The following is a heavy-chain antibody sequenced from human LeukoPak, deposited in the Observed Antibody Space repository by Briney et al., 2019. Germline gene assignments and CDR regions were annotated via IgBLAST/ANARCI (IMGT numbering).Heavy chain of an antibody. CDR1: GFTFSSYA. D-gene: IGHD3-9*01. CDR2: ISGSGGST. V-gene: IGHV3-23*01. J-gene: IGHJ6*04. CDR3: AKDRVLRYFDWLPDYYYYGMDV. Sequence: PGGSLRLSCAASGFTFSSYAMSWVRQAPGKGLEWVSAISGSGGSTYYADSVKGRFTISRDNSKNTLYLQMNSLRAEDTAVYYCAKDRVLRYFDWLPDYYYYGMDVWGKGTTVTVSS.